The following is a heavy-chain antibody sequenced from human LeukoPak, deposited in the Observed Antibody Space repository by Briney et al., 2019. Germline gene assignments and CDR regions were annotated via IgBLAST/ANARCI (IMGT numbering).Heavy chain of an antibody. CDR1: GYTFTGYY. V-gene: IGHV1-2*02. J-gene: IGHJ4*02. Sequence: GASVKVSCKASGYTFTGYYMHWVRQAPGQGLEGMGWINPNSGGTNYAQKFQGRVTMTRDTSISTAYMELSRLRSDDTAVYYCARSYGLGGNYFDYWGQGTLVTVSS. CDR2: INPNSGGT. CDR3: ARSYGLGGNYFDY. D-gene: IGHD3-16*01.